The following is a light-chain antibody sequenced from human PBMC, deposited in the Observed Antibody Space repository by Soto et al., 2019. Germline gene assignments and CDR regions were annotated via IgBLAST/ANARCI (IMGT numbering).Light chain of an antibody. CDR1: QSVLYSSDNRNY. CDR2: SAS. CDR3: QQPYDSEWT. Sequence: DIVMTQSPDSLAVSLGERATINCKSSQSVLYSSDNRNYLDCYQHKPGQPPKLLIYSASTRQSGVPDRFRGSGSGTDFTLTISSLQAADVAVYYCQQPYDSEWTLAQVTKFDIK. J-gene: IGKJ1*01. V-gene: IGKV4-1*01.